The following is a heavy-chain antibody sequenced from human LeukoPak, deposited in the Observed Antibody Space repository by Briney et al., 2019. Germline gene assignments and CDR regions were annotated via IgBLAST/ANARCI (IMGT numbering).Heavy chain of an antibody. V-gene: IGHV5-51*01. Sequence: GESLKISCRGSGYTFTNYWIGWVRQMPGKGLEWMGLIYPAKSETRYSPSFEGQVTISVDKSISTAYLQWSTLKASDTAIYYCARRPLLYGSGSYWDHWGQGTLVTVSS. CDR1: GYTFTNYW. CDR3: ARRPLLYGSGSYWDH. J-gene: IGHJ4*02. D-gene: IGHD3-10*01. CDR2: IYPAKSET.